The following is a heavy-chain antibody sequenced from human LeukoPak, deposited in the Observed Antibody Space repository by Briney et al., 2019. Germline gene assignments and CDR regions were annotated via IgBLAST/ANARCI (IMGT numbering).Heavy chain of an antibody. D-gene: IGHD5-18*01. Sequence: GGSLRLSCAASGFTFTNYWMSWVRQAPGKGLELVANIKQDRSEKYYVDSVKGRFTISRDNAKNSLYLQMNSLRAEDTAVYYCASQDTAMIFDYWGQGTLVTVSS. J-gene: IGHJ4*02. CDR3: ASQDTAMIFDY. CDR1: GFTFTNYW. CDR2: IKQDRSEK. V-gene: IGHV3-7*01.